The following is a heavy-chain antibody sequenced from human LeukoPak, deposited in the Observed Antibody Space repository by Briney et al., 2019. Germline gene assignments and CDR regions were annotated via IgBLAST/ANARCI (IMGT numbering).Heavy chain of an antibody. J-gene: IGHJ2*01. D-gene: IGHD3-22*01. CDR1: GFTFSDYY. V-gene: IGHV3-11*06. CDR3: ARDTGDSSGKRYFDL. CDR2: ISSSSSYT. Sequence: GGSLRLSCAASGFTFSDYYMSWIRQAAGKGLEWVSYISSSSSYTNYADSVRGRFTISRDNAKNSLYLQMNSLRAEDTAVYYCARDTGDSSGKRYFDLWGRGTLVTVSS.